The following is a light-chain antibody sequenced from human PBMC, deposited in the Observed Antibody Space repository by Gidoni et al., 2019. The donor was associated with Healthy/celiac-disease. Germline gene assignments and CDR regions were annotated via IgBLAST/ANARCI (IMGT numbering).Light chain of an antibody. CDR1: NIGSQS. CDR2: DDS. V-gene: IGLV3-21*02. Sequence: SYVLTQPPSVSVAPGQTARITCGGNNIGSQSVHWYQQKPGQAPVLVVYDDSDRPSGIPERFSGSNSGNTATLTISRVEAGDEADYYCQVWDSSSDVVFGGGTKLTVL. CDR3: QVWDSSSDVV. J-gene: IGLJ2*01.